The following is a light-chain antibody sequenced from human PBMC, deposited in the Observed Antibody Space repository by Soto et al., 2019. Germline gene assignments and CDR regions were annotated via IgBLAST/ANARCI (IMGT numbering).Light chain of an antibody. V-gene: IGLV2-14*01. CDR1: SSDLGGYNY. CDR3: SSYTRSSTSYV. CDR2: EVS. J-gene: IGLJ1*01. Sequence: QSALTQPASVSGAPGQSITISCAGTSSDLGGYNYVSWYQQHPGKAPKLMIYEVSNRPSRVSNRFSGSKSGNTASLTISGLQAEDEADYYCSSYTRSSTSYVFGNGTKLTVL.